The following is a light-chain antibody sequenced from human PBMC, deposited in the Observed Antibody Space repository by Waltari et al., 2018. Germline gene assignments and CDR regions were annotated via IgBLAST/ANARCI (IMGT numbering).Light chain of an antibody. Sequence: QSALTQPASVSGSPGQSITISCTGTSRDIGRYNYVSWFQQRTAKAPKLMIYDVTKRPSGLSNRFSGSKSGNTASLTISGLQTEDEADYYCSSFTSSSSWVFGGGTRLTVL. J-gene: IGLJ3*02. V-gene: IGLV2-14*03. CDR3: SSFTSSSSWV. CDR1: SRDIGRYNY. CDR2: DVT.